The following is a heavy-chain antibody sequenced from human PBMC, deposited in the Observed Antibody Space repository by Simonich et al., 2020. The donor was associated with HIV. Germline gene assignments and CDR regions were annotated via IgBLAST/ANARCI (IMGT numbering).Heavy chain of an antibody. V-gene: IGHV2-70*04. CDR3: GRTPIIRGIIVAFDI. J-gene: IGHJ3*02. Sequence: QVTLKESGPALVKPTQTLTLTCTFSGFSLSTSGMRVSWILQPPGKALEWLARLDWDDDKFYITSLKTRLTLSKDTSKNQVVLTLTNMDPVDTATYYCGRTPIIRGIIVAFDIWGQGTMVTVSS. CDR2: LDWDDDK. CDR1: GFSLSTSGMR. D-gene: IGHD3-10*01.